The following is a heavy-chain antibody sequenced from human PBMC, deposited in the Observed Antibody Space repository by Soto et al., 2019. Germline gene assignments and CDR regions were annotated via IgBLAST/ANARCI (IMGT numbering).Heavy chain of an antibody. CDR2: IGTAGDT. J-gene: IGHJ4*02. D-gene: IGHD4-17*01. Sequence: GGSLRLSCAASGFTFSSSDMHWVRQATGKGLEWVSAIGTAGDTYYPDSVKGRFTISRENGKNSLYLQMNSLRAEDTAVYYCARETPDPTYGVFDSWGQGTLVTVSS. CDR3: ARETPDPTYGVFDS. V-gene: IGHV3-13*01. CDR1: GFTFSSSD.